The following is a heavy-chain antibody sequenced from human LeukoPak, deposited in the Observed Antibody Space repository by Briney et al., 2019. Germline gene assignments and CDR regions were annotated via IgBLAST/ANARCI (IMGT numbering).Heavy chain of an antibody. CDR1: GFTISTKY. D-gene: IGHD3-10*01. CDR3: ARVGDHYHWNLDL. J-gene: IGHJ2*01. Sequence: GGSLRLSCAASGFTISTKYMNWVRQAPGKGLEWVSIIYSGGTTYYADSVKSRFTISRDTSKNTVSLQMNSRRAEDTAVYFCARVGDHYHWNLDLWGRGTLVTVSS. V-gene: IGHV3-53*01. CDR2: IYSGGTT.